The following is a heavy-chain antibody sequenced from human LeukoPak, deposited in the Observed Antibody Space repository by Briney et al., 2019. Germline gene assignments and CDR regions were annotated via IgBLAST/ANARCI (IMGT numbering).Heavy chain of an antibody. D-gene: IGHD3-22*01. CDR2: FDPEDGET. Sequence: ASVKVSCKVSGYTLTELSMHWVRQAPGKGLEWMGGFDPEDGETIYAQKFQGRVTMTEDTSTDTAYMELSSLRSEDTAVYYCATAGRGLYYYDSSGYLDYWGQGTLVTVSS. CDR1: GYTLTELS. J-gene: IGHJ4*02. V-gene: IGHV1-24*01. CDR3: ATAGRGLYYYDSSGYLDY.